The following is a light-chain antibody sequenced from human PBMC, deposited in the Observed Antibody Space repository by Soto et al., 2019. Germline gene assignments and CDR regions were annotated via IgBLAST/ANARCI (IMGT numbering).Light chain of an antibody. CDR1: QSVSSSY. CDR2: GAS. V-gene: IGKV3-20*01. J-gene: IGKJ1*01. CDR3: QQPPET. Sequence: EIVLRQSPGTLSLSPGERATLSCRASQSVSSSYLAWYQQKPGQAPRLLIYGASSRATGIPDRFSGSGSGTDFTLTISRLEPEDFAVYYCQQPPETFGQGTKVDIK.